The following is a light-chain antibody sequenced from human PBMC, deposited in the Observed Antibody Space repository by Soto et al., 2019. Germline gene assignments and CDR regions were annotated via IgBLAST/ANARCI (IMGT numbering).Light chain of an antibody. Sequence: EIVLTQSPGTLSLSPGERATLSCRASQTVSSSYLTWYQQKPGQAPRLLIYGASSRATGIPDRFSGSGSGTDFTLTISRLEPEDFAVYYCQQYGSSPITFGQGTRLEMK. V-gene: IGKV3-20*01. CDR2: GAS. CDR3: QQYGSSPIT. J-gene: IGKJ5*01. CDR1: QTVSSSY.